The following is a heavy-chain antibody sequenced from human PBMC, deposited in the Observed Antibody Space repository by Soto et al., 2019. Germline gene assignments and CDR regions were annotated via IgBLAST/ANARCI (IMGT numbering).Heavy chain of an antibody. Sequence: SETLSLTCTVSGGSIGSGGYYWSWIRQHPGKGLEWIGYIYYSGSTYYNPSLKSRVTISVDTSKNQFSLKLSSVTAADTAVYYCARAAAATFDYWGQGTLVTVSS. D-gene: IGHD6-13*01. CDR1: GGSIGSGGYY. CDR2: IYYSGST. CDR3: ARAAAATFDY. V-gene: IGHV4-31*03. J-gene: IGHJ4*02.